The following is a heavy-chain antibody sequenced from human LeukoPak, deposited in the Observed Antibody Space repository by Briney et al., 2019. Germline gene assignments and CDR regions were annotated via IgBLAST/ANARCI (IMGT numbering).Heavy chain of an antibody. J-gene: IGHJ4*02. CDR1: GFTFDDYA. Sequence: PGGSLRLSCAASGFTFDDYAMHWVRQAPGKGLEWVSGISWNSGSIGYADSVKGRFTISRDNAKNSLYLQMNSLRAEDMALCYCAKGEYYDILTGYFDYWGQGTLVTVSS. V-gene: IGHV3-9*03. CDR3: AKGEYYDILTGYFDY. CDR2: ISWNSGSI. D-gene: IGHD3-9*01.